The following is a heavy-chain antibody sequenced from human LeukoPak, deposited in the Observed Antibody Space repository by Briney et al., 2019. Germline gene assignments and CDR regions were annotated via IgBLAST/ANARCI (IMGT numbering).Heavy chain of an antibody. CDR3: ARCGGDCYYDY. D-gene: IGHD2-21*02. CDR2: ISGSSSYI. J-gene: IGHJ4*02. V-gene: IGHV3-21*01. Sequence: GGSLRLSCAASGFTFSSYSMNWVRQAPGKGLEWVSSISGSSSYINYADSVKGRFTISRDNAKNSLYLQMNSLRAEDTAVYYCARCGGDCYYDYWGQGTLVTVSS. CDR1: GFTFSSYS.